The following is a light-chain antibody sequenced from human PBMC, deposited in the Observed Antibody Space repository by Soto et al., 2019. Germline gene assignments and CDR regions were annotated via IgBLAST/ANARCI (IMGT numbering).Light chain of an antibody. CDR1: QFVSSR. CDR2: DTS. Sequence: DIVVTQSPATLSASPGERVTLSCRASQFVSSRLAWYQRRPGQVPRLLIYDTSTRAPGISARFSGSGSGTEFTLTISRLEPEDFAVYYCQQYGSSPPLTFGGGTKVDIK. J-gene: IGKJ4*01. CDR3: QQYGSSPPLT. V-gene: IGKV3-20*01.